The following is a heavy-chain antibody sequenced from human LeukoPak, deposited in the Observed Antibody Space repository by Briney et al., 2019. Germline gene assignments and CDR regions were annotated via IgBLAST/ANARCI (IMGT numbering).Heavy chain of an antibody. CDR1: GGSISSGSYD. V-gene: IGHV4-61*02. J-gene: IGHJ5*02. Sequence: SETLSLTCTVSGGSISSGSYDWGWIRQPAGKGLEWIGRIYTSGSTNYNRSLKSPMTISVDTSKNTCSLKLSSVTAADTAVYYCARDGGYCSGGSCYVTDAFDPWGQGILVTVSS. D-gene: IGHD2-15*01. CDR3: ARDGGYCSGGSCYVTDAFDP. CDR2: IYTSGST.